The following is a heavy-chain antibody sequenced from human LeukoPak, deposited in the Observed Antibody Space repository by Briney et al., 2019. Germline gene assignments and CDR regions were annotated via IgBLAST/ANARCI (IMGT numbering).Heavy chain of an antibody. CDR3: ASRTGVY. V-gene: IGHV3-74*01. Sequence: TGGSLRLSCAASGFTFSRDSMNWVRQAPGKGLVWVSRINTDGSSTTYADSVKGRFTISRDNAKNTLYLQMNSLRAEDAAVYYCASRTGVYWGQGTLVTVSS. CDR2: INTDGSST. CDR1: GFTFSRDS. D-gene: IGHD1-14*01. J-gene: IGHJ4*02.